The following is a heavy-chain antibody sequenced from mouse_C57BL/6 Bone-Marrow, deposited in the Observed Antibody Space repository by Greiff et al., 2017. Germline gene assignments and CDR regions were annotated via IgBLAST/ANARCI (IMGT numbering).Heavy chain of an antibody. CDR2: ISDGGSYT. D-gene: IGHD2-4*01. V-gene: IGHV5-4*01. Sequence: DVHLVESGGGLVKPGGSLKLSCAASGFTFSSYAMSWVRQTPEKRLEWVATISDGGSYTYYPDNVKGRFTISRDNAKNNLYLQMSHLKSEDTAMYYCARGIYYDYDGAWFAYWGQGTLVTVSA. J-gene: IGHJ3*01. CDR3: ARGIYYDYDGAWFAY. CDR1: GFTFSSYA.